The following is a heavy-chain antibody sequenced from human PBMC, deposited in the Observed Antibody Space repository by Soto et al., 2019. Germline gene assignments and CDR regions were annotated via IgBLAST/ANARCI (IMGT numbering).Heavy chain of an antibody. D-gene: IGHD5-18*01. Sequence: ASVKVSCKASGYTFTGYYMHWVRQAPGQGLEWMGWINPNSGGTNYAQKFQGRVTMTRDTSISTAYMELSRLRSDDTAVYYCARDKVGYSYGYYYYYGMDVWGQGTTVTVSS. CDR1: GYTFTGYY. CDR2: INPNSGGT. V-gene: IGHV1-2*02. J-gene: IGHJ6*02. CDR3: ARDKVGYSYGYYYYYGMDV.